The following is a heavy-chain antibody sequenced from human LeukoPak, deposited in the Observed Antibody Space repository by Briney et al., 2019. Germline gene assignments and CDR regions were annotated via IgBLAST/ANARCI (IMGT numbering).Heavy chain of an antibody. Sequence: PSETLSLTCAVYGGSFSGYYWSWIRQPPGKGLEWIGEINHSGSTNYNPSLKSRVTISVDTSKNQFSLKLNSVTAADTAVYYCATTLSSSWYYNWFDPWGQGTLVTVSS. V-gene: IGHV4-34*01. D-gene: IGHD6-13*01. CDR1: GGSFSGYY. CDR3: ATTLSSSWYYNWFDP. CDR2: INHSGST. J-gene: IGHJ5*02.